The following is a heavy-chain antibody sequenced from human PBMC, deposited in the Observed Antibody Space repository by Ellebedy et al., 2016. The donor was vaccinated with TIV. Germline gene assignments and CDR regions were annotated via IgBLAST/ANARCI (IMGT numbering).Heavy chain of an antibody. CDR2: ISYDGIDE. D-gene: IGHD3-10*01. J-gene: IGHJ4*02. V-gene: IGHV3-30*18. CDR1: GFTFSNYG. Sequence: GGSLRLXCAASGFTFSNYGMHWVRQAPGKGLEWVAVISYDGIDESYADSVKGRFTISRDNYKNTLYLQMNSLRAEDTAVYYCAKDQEFYYGSGSNFDSWGQGTLVTVSS. CDR3: AKDQEFYYGSGSNFDS.